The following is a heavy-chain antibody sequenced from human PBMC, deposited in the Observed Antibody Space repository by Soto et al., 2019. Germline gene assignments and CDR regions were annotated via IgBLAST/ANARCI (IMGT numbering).Heavy chain of an antibody. Sequence: QVQLQESGPGRVKSSRTLSLTCGVSGDSISSSKWWSWVRQPPGKGLAWIGDIFHTGSTNYNPSLNSRVTISIDKSINQFYVRLSSVTAACTAVYYCAYSTGCYRIGNWGAGSLVTVSS. CDR1: GDSISSSKW. V-gene: IGHV4-4*02. J-gene: IGHJ4*02. CDR3: AYSTGCYRIGN. D-gene: IGHD6-19*01. CDR2: IFHTGST.